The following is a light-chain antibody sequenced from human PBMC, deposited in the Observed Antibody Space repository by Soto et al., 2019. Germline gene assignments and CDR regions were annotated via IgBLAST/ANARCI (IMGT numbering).Light chain of an antibody. CDR3: AAWDDNRNGRGV. V-gene: IGLV1-44*01. CDR2: SNN. CDR1: SSNIGSNT. Sequence: QSVLTQPPSASGTPGQRVTISCSGSSSNIGSNTVNWYQQLPGTAPKLLIYSNNQRPSGVPARFSGSKSGTSASLAISGLQSEDEADYYCAAWDDNRNGRGVFGGGTKLTVL. J-gene: IGLJ3*02.